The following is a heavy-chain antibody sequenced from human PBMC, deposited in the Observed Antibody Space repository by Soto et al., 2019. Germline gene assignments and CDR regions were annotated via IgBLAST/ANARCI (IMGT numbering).Heavy chain of an antibody. D-gene: IGHD1-1*01. CDR1: VAPITSRNW. J-gene: IGHJ4*02. CDR2: IYHSGAA. V-gene: IGHV4-4*02. CDR3: VRDLGTGTDY. Sequence: QVQLQESGPGLVKPSGPLSLTCPVSVAPITSRNWWSWVRQAPGKGLEWIGEIYHSGAATYNPSLKSRTTMSVDPSNNHFSLKLTSVTAADTAVYFCVRDLGTGTDYWGRGTLVTVAS.